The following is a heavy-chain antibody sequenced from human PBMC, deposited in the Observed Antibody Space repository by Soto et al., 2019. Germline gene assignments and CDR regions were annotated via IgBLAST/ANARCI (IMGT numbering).Heavy chain of an antibody. V-gene: IGHV5-51*01. Sequence: RGESLKISCKGSGYSFTSYWIGWVRQMPGKGLEWMGIIYPGDSDTRYSPSFQGQVTISADKSISTAYLQWSSLKASDTAMYYCARHRLRFLDQEPFDYWGQGTLVTVSS. CDR2: IYPGDSDT. D-gene: IGHD3-3*01. CDR3: ARHRLRFLDQEPFDY. J-gene: IGHJ4*02. CDR1: GYSFTSYW.